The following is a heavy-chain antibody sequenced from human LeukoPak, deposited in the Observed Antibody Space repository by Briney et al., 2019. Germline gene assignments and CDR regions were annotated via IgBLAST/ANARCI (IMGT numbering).Heavy chain of an antibody. CDR3: AKDEFVASDFTGAFDI. J-gene: IGHJ3*02. V-gene: IGHV3-9*03. CDR2: ISWNSGSI. Sequence: PGRSLRLSCAASGFTFDDYAMHWVRHAPGKGLEWVSGISWNSGSIGYADSVKGRFTISRDNAKNSLYLQMNSLRPEDMALYYCAKDEFVASDFTGAFDIWGQGTMVTVSS. D-gene: IGHD2-8*02. CDR1: GFTFDDYA.